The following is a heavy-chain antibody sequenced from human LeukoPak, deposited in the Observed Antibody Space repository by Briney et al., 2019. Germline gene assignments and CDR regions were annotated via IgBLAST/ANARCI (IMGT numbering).Heavy chain of an antibody. Sequence: ASVKVSCKASGYTFTSSVIRWVRQAPGQGLEWMGWISPYNDNTNYAQKLQGRVTMTTDTSTSTAYVELRSLRSDDTAVYYCARALGYQLLSWWFDPWGQGTLVTVSS. D-gene: IGHD2-2*01. V-gene: IGHV1-18*01. J-gene: IGHJ5*02. CDR1: GYTFTSSV. CDR2: ISPYNDNT. CDR3: ARALGYQLLSWWFDP.